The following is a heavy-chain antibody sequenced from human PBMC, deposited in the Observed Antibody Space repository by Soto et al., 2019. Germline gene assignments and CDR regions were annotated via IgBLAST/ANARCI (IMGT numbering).Heavy chain of an antibody. Sequence: GGSLRLSCAASGFTFSSYDMHWVRQATGKGLEWVSAIGTAGDTYYPGSVKGRFTISRENAKNSLYLQMNSLRAGDTAVYYCARAGDQGAFEIWGQGTMVTVSS. J-gene: IGHJ3*02. V-gene: IGHV3-13*01. CDR3: ARAGDQGAFEI. CDR1: GFTFSSYD. CDR2: IGTAGDT. D-gene: IGHD3-16*01.